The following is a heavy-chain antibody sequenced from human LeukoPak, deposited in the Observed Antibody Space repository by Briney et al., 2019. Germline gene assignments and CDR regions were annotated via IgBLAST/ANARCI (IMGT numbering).Heavy chain of an antibody. D-gene: IGHD6-13*01. J-gene: IGHJ4*02. CDR3: ARHSEFGTSWFDY. V-gene: IGHV3-53*01. CDR1: GFTVSSNY. CDR2: IYTGGTT. Sequence: GGSLRLSCAASGFTVSSNYMSWVRQAPGKWLDWVSVIYTGGTTYYADSVRGRFTISRDNSKNTLFLQMNILRVDDTAVYYCARHSEFGTSWFDYWGQGTLVTVSS.